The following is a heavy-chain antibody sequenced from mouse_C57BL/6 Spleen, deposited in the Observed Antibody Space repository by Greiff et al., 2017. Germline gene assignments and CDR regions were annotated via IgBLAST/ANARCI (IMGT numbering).Heavy chain of an antibody. CDR3: ATHEEEERQLRLSWFAY. V-gene: IGHV1-62-2*01. J-gene: IGHJ3*01. Sequence: LQESGAELVKPGASVKLSCKASGYTFTEYTIHWVKQRSGQGLEWIGWFYPGSGSIKYNEKFKDKATLTADKSSSTVYMELSRLTSEDSAVYFCATHEEEERQLRLSWFAYWGQGTLVTVSA. D-gene: IGHD3-2*02. CDR1: GYTFTEYT. CDR2: FYPGSGSI.